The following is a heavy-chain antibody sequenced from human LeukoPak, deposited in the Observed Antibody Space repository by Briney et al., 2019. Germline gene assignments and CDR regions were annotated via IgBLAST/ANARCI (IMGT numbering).Heavy chain of an antibody. J-gene: IGHJ4*02. D-gene: IGHD3-22*01. Sequence: PSQTLSLTCTVSGGSLSSGPYYWSWIRQPPGKGLEWIGYIDYSGTTYCNPSLKSPALISIDTSKNQFSLKLSSVTAADTAVYYCARADDSSGYYYYYYFDYWGQGALITVSS. CDR2: IDYSGTT. CDR1: GGSLSSGPYY. V-gene: IGHV4-31*01. CDR3: ARADDSSGYYYYYYFDY.